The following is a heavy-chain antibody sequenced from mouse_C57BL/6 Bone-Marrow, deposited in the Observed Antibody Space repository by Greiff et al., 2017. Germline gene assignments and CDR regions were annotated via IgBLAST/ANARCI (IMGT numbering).Heavy chain of an antibody. CDR1: GFTFSDFY. J-gene: IGHJ2*01. CDR2: SRNKANDYTT. Sequence: EVNVVESGGGLVQSGRSLRLSCATSGFTFSDFYMEWVRQAPGKGLEWIAASRNKANDYTTEYSASVKGRFIVSRDTSQSILYLQMNALRAEDTAIYYCARDPKGYFDYWGQGTTLTVSS. CDR3: ARDPKGYFDY. V-gene: IGHV7-1*01.